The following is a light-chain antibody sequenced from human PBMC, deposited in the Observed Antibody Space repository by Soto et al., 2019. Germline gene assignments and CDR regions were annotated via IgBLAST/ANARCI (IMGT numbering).Light chain of an antibody. V-gene: IGKV3-20*01. Sequence: EIVLTQSPGTLSLSPGERATLSCRASQNVRSPYLAWYQQKPGQAPRLLIYAASSRAAGIPDRFSGSGSGTDFTLTISRLEPEDFAVYYCQQYGNSAWTFGQGPRWKSN. CDR3: QQYGNSAWT. CDR1: QNVRSPY. J-gene: IGKJ1*01. CDR2: AAS.